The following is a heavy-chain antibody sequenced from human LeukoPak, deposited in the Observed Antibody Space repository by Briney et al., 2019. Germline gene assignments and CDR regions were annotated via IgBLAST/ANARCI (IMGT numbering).Heavy chain of an antibody. D-gene: IGHD2-21*02. J-gene: IGHJ4*02. CDR3: ARYHDCGGDCYYPSGFDY. V-gene: IGHV4-59*08. CDR1: GGSISSYY. Sequence: TTSETLSLTCTVSGGSISSYYWSWIRQPPGKGLEWIGYIYYSGSTNYNPSLKSRVTISVDTSKNQFSLKLSSVTAADTAVYYCARYHDCGGDCYYPSGFDYWGQGTLVTVSS. CDR2: IYYSGST.